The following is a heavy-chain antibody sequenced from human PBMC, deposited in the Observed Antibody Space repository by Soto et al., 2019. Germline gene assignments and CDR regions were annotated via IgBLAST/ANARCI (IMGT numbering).Heavy chain of an antibody. V-gene: IGHV3-30-3*01. CDR2: ISYDGSNQ. CDR1: GFSFNRHG. CDR3: ARARSSTYYYYGMDL. D-gene: IGHD6-19*01. J-gene: IGHJ6*04. Sequence: VGSLRLSCEASGFSFNRHGIHWVRQAPGKGLEWLAVISYDGSNQDYADSVKGRFSISRDNSKNTVYLQMNSLRAEDTAVYYCARARSSTYYYYGMDLWGKGTTVTVCS.